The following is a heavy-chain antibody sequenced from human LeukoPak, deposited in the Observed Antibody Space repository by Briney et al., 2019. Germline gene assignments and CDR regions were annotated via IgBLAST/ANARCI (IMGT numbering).Heavy chain of an antibody. V-gene: IGHV1-69*05. CDR1: GGTFSSYA. Sequence: SVKVSCKASGGTFSSYAISWVRQAPGQGLEWMGGIIPIFGTANYAQKFQGRVTITTDESTSTAYMELSSLRSEDTAVYYCARDGPHYDILTGYYYYYMDVWGKGTTVTVSS. D-gene: IGHD3-9*01. CDR3: ARDGPHYDILTGYYYYYMDV. J-gene: IGHJ6*03. CDR2: IIPIFGTA.